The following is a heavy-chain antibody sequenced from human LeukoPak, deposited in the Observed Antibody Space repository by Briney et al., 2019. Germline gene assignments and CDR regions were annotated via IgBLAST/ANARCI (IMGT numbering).Heavy chain of an antibody. CDR3: ARAAENYGGRFDS. J-gene: IGHJ4*02. D-gene: IGHD3-16*01. CDR1: GFTFSSYE. CDR2: IRSSGSTI. V-gene: IGHV3-48*03. Sequence: GGSLRLSCAASGFTFSSYEMIWVRQAPGKGLEWVSYIRSSGSTIYYADSVKGRFTISRDNAKNSLYLQMNSLRAEDTAVYYCARAAENYGGRFDSWGQGTLVTVSS.